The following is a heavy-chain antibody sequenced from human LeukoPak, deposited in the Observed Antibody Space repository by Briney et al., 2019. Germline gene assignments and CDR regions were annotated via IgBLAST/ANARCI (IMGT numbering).Heavy chain of an antibody. V-gene: IGHV4-38-2*02. CDR1: GYSISSGYF. J-gene: IGHJ5*02. Sequence: SETLSLTCTVSGYSISSGYFWGWMRQPPGRGLEWIGSIYQSETAHYNPSLKSRVTISVDTSKNQFSLKLSSVTAADTAVYYCARVVSSIAAAGTNQGWFDPWGQGTLVTVSS. CDR3: ARVVSSIAAAGTNQGWFDP. CDR2: IYQSETA. D-gene: IGHD6-13*01.